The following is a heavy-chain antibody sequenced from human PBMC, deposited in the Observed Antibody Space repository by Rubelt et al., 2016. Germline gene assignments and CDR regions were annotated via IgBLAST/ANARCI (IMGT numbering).Heavy chain of an antibody. Sequence: QVTLRESGPALVKPTQTLTLTCTFSGFSLSTSGMCVSWIRQPPGKALEWLARIDWDDDKYYSTSLKTRLTISKDTPKNQGGLTMTNMDPVDTATYYCARILLPDYYDSSGGMDVWGQGTTVTVSS. CDR1: GFSLSTSGMC. D-gene: IGHD3-22*01. CDR2: IDWDDDK. CDR3: ARILLPDYYDSSGGMDV. J-gene: IGHJ6*02. V-gene: IGHV2-70*15.